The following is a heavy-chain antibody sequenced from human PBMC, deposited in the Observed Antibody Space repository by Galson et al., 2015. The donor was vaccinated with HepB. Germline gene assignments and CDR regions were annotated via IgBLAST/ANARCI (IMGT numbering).Heavy chain of an antibody. CDR2: ISSSSSYT. V-gene: IGHV3-11*05. CDR3: ARVLLLVGATPLDY. Sequence: SLRLSCAASGFTFSDYYMSWIRQAPGKGLEWVSYISSSSSYTNYADSVKGRFTISRDNAKNSLYLQMNSLRAEDTAVYYCARVLLLVGATPLDYWGQGTLVTVSS. CDR1: GFTFSDYY. D-gene: IGHD1-26*01. J-gene: IGHJ4*02.